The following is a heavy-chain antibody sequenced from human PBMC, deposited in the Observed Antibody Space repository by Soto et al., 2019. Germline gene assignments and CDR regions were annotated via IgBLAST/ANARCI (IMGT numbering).Heavy chain of an antibody. CDR2: ISGSGGST. CDR1: EFTFSSYA. J-gene: IGHJ4*02. Sequence: LRLSCAASEFTFSSYAMSWVRQAPGKGLEWVSLISGSGGSTYYADSVKGRFTISRDNSKNTLYLQMNTLRAEDTAIFYCAKVTAHSFDYWGQGTLVTVSS. CDR3: AKVTAHSFDY. V-gene: IGHV3-23*01.